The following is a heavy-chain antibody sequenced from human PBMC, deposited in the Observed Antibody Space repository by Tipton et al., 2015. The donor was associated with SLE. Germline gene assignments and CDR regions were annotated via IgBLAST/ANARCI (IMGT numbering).Heavy chain of an antibody. Sequence: VQLVQSGAEVKKPGSSVKVSCKDSGGTFTNYGFTWVRQAPGQGLEWMGGFIPFFGTPTYSQRFQGRVTITADGSTSTVFLELSSLTSDDTAVYYCASGYTYGPASFDPWGQGTLVTVSS. CDR3: ASGYTYGPASFDP. V-gene: IGHV1-69*01. J-gene: IGHJ5*02. CDR2: FIPFFGTP. D-gene: IGHD5-18*01. CDR1: GGTFTNYG.